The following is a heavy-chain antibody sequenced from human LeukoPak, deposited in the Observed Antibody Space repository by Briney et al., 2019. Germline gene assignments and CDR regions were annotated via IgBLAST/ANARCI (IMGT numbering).Heavy chain of an antibody. D-gene: IGHD1-7*01. CDR3: ARGRNFVSDFYFDV. J-gene: IGHJ6*03. CDR2: ISHEGDS. Sequence: SQTLSLTCAVYGVSLRGYYWSWIRQSPEKGLEWIGEISHEGDSIYNPSLKSRLTLSVDMSKNQFSLNLRSVTAADTTVYYCARGRNFVSDFYFDVWGKGTTVIVSS. V-gene: IGHV4-34*01. CDR1: GVSLRGYY.